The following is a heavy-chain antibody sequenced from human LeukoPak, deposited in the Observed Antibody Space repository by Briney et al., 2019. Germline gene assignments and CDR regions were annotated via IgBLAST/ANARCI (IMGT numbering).Heavy chain of an antibody. J-gene: IGHJ4*02. V-gene: IGHV3-30*18. D-gene: IGHD3-9*01. CDR3: AKDDAYTTYDILTGYSYYFDY. CDR1: GFTFSSYG. Sequence: PGRSLRLSCAASGFTFSSYGMHWVRQAPGKGLEWVAVISYDGSNKYYTDSVKGRFTISRDNSKNTLYLQMNSLRAEDTAVYYCAKDDAYTTYDILTGYSYYFDYWGQGTLVTVSS. CDR2: ISYDGSNK.